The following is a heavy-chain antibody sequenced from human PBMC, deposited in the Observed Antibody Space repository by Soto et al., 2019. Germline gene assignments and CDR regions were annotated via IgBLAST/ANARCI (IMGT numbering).Heavy chain of an antibody. J-gene: IGHJ4*02. Sequence: SDTQSVTVTVSDGSIGGYSSSWIRQPPGRGLEWIAHISNSETANYNPSLKRGVTMSVETSKNQISLKVTSVTAADTAVYYCASSGAGSGDYWGQGTLVTVSS. D-gene: IGHD3-10*01. CDR2: ISNSETA. CDR3: ASSGAGSGDY. V-gene: IGHV4-59*07. CDR1: DGSIGGYS.